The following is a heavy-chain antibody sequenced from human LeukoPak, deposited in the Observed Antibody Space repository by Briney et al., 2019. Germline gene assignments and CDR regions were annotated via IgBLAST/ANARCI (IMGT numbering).Heavy chain of an antibody. CDR3: AGGGGGYYGSGSYITGYFDL. CDR1: GYTFTSYD. D-gene: IGHD3-10*01. CDR2: MNPNSGNT. Sequence: GASVKVSCKASGYTFTSYDINWVRQATGQGLEWMGWMNPNSGNTGYAQKFQGRVTMTRNTSISTAYMELSSLRSEDTAVYYCAGGGGGYYGSGSYITGYFDLWGRGTLVTVSS. J-gene: IGHJ2*01. V-gene: IGHV1-8*01.